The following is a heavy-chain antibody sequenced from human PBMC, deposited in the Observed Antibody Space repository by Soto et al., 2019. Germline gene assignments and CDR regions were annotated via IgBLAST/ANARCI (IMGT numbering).Heavy chain of an antibody. CDR1: GFTFSSYG. Sequence: LRLSCAASGFTFSSYGMHWVRQAPGKGLEWVAVIWYDGSNKYYADSVKGRFTISRDNSKNTLYLQMNSLRAEDTAVYYCSRDGAPRPRDLFVFWVQGILVTVSS. CDR2: IWYDGSNK. J-gene: IGHJ4*02. D-gene: IGHD6-6*01. CDR3: SRDGAPRPRDLFVF. V-gene: IGHV3-33*01.